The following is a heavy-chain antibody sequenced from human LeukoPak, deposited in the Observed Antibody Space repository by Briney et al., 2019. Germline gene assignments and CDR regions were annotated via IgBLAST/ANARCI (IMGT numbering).Heavy chain of an antibody. CDR1: GYSFTTYW. V-gene: IGHV5-51*01. CDR2: IYPADSDT. CDR3: ARRSPIYDAFDI. D-gene: IGHD3-3*02. J-gene: IGHJ3*02. Sequence: GESLKISCKGSGYSFTTYWIGWVRQMPGKGLEWMGIIYPADSDTTYSPSFQGQVTISADKSISTAYLQWSSLKASDTAMYYCARRSPIYDAFDIWGQGTMVTVSS.